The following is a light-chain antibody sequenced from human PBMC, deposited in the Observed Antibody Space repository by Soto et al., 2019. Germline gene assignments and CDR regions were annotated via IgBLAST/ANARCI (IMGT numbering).Light chain of an antibody. CDR1: QRTGNS. CDR2: AAS. Sequence: DIQMTQSPSSLSTSVGDRVTITCRASQRTGNSLNWYQQKPGKAPKLLISAASNLESGVPSRFSGSGSGTDFTLTISSLQPEDFATYYCQQSYSTPYAFGQGTKLEIK. V-gene: IGKV1-39*01. J-gene: IGKJ2*01. CDR3: QQSYSTPYA.